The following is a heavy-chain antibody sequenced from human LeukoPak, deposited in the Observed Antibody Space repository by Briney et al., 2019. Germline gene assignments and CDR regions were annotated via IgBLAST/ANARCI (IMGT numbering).Heavy chain of an antibody. CDR2: IYYSGST. V-gene: IGHV4-59*01. CDR1: GGSISSYY. CDR3: AREVAVGIGAYNY. J-gene: IGHJ4*02. D-gene: IGHD6-13*01. Sequence: SETLSLTRTVSGGSISSYYWSWIRQPPGKGLEWIGYIYYSGSTNYNPSLKSRVTISVDTSKNQFSLKLSSVTAADTAVYYCAREVAVGIGAYNYWGQGTLVTVSS.